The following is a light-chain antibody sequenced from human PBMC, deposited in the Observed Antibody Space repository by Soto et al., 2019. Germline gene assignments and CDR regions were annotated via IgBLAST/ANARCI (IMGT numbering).Light chain of an antibody. Sequence: DLQMTQSPSSLSASVGDRITITCRASQSISTYLNWYQQKPGRAPKVLISAASTLQSGVPSRFSGSGSGTDFTLTISSLQPEDFATYYCQQSYSALYTFGQGTKVEI. V-gene: IGKV1-39*01. CDR2: AAS. CDR1: QSISTY. CDR3: QQSYSALYT. J-gene: IGKJ2*01.